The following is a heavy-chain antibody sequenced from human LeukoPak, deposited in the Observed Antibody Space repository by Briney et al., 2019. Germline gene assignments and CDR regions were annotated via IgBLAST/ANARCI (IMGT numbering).Heavy chain of an antibody. CDR1: GGSISSGGYY. D-gene: IGHD1-1*01. Sequence: PSETLSLTCTVSGGSISSGGYYWSWIRQHPGKGLEWIGYIYYSGSTNYNPSLKSRVTISVDTSKNQFSLKLSSVTAADTAVYYCARGGSMVHPFDYWGQGTLVTVSS. CDR2: IYYSGST. V-gene: IGHV4-61*08. J-gene: IGHJ4*02. CDR3: ARGGSMVHPFDY.